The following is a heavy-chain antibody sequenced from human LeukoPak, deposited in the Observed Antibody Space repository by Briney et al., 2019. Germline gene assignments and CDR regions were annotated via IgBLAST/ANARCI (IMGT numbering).Heavy chain of an antibody. Sequence: PSETLSLTCTVSGGSISSSSYYWGWIRQPPGKGLEWIGSIYYSGSTYYNPSLKSRVTISVDTSKNQFSLKLSSVTAADTAVYYCARESSMVRGVTQFDYWGQGTLVTVSS. CDR3: ARESSMVRGVTQFDY. J-gene: IGHJ4*02. CDR2: IYYSGST. D-gene: IGHD3-10*01. V-gene: IGHV4-39*07. CDR1: GGSISSSSYY.